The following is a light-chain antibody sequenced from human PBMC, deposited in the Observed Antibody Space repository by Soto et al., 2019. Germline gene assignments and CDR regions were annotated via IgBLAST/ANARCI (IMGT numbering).Light chain of an antibody. CDR1: QSVSSN. CDR3: QQDDNWLRT. Sequence: EIVMTQSPATLSVSPGERATLSCRASQSVSSNLAWYQQKPGQAPRLHIYGASTRATGIPERFSGFGSGTDFTLNSSSLQAEDRAVYYGQQDDNWLRTFGQGTKLEIK. CDR2: GAS. J-gene: IGKJ2*01. V-gene: IGKV3-15*01.